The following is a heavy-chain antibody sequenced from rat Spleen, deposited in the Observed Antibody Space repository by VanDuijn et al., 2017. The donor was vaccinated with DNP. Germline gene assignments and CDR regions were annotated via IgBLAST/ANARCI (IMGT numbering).Heavy chain of an antibody. D-gene: IGHD1-2*01. CDR1: GFTFSNHA. J-gene: IGHJ2*01. CDR3: ARHRAIAAIWDY. V-gene: IGHV5-25*01. Sequence: EVQLVESGGDLVQPGRSLKLSCAASGFTFSNHAMAWVRQASRQGLEWVASISPSGGKTYYRGSVQGRFTVSRDNAKSSLYVQMDSLTSEDTATYYCARHRAIAAIWDYWGQGVMVTVSS. CDR2: ISPSGGKT.